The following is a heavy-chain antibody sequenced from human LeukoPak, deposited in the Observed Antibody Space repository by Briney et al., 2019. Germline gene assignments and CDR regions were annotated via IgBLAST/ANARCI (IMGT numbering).Heavy chain of an antibody. CDR3: ARRPTTRSALRNWFDP. D-gene: IGHD1-1*01. CDR2: MNPNSGNT. V-gene: IGHV1-8*01. Sequence: ASVKVSCKASGYTFTSYDINWVRQATGQGLEWMGWMNPNSGNTGYAQKFQGRVTMTRNTSISTAYMELSSLRSEETAVYYCARRPTTRSALRNWFDPWGQGTLVTVSS. J-gene: IGHJ5*02. CDR1: GYTFTSYD.